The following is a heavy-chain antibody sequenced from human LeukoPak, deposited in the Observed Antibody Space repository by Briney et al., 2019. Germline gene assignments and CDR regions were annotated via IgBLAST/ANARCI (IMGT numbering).Heavy chain of an antibody. CDR2: IYYSGST. CDR3: ARGAIWFGELSTYFDY. D-gene: IGHD3-10*01. Sequence: SETLSLTCTVSGGSISSGDYYWSWIRQPPGKGLEWIGYIYYSGSTYYNPSLKSRVTISVDTSKNQFSLKLSSVTAADTAVYYCARGAIWFGELSTYFDYWGQGTLVTVSS. CDR1: GGSISSGDYY. V-gene: IGHV4-30-4*01. J-gene: IGHJ4*02.